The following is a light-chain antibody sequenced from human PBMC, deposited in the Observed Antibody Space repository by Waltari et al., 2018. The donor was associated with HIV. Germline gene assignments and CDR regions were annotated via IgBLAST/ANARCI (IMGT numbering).Light chain of an antibody. Sequence: EMVMTQSPATLSVSPGERATLSCRASQSVSSNLAWYQQKPGQAPRLLIYGASTRATGIPARFSGSGSGTEFTLTISSLQSEDFAVYYCQQHNNWPITFGGGTRVEIK. V-gene: IGKV3-15*01. CDR1: QSVSSN. J-gene: IGKJ4*01. CDR3: QQHNNWPIT. CDR2: GAS.